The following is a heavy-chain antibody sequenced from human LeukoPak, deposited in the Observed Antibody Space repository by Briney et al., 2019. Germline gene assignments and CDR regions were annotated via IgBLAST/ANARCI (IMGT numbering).Heavy chain of an antibody. CDR3: AREIDRDGYNRFFDY. CDR2: INAGNGNT. J-gene: IGHJ4*02. V-gene: IGHV1-3*01. CDR1: GYTFSTYT. Sequence: ASVKVSCKASGYTFSTYTMHWVRQAPGQRLEWMGWINAGNGNTKYSQKFQGRVTITRDTSASTAYMDLSSLRSEDTAVYYCAREIDRDGYNRFFDYWAREPWSPSPQ. D-gene: IGHD5-24*01.